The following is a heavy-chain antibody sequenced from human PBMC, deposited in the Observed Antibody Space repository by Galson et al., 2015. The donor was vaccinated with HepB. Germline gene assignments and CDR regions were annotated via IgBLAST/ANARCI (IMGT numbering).Heavy chain of an antibody. CDR2: ISYVGTNK. V-gene: IGHV3-30*15. D-gene: IGHD6-13*01. Sequence: PGKGLDWVAFISYVGTNKYYADSVKGRFTISRDNSKNTLYLQMSSLRAEDTAVYYCAKPDMAAAGRGAFDIWGQGTMVTVSS. J-gene: IGHJ3*02. CDR3: AKPDMAAAGRGAFDI.